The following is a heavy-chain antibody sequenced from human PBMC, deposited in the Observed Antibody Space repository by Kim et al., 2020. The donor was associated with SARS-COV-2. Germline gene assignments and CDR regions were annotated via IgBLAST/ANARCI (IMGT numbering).Heavy chain of an antibody. CDR3: ASSTTVDGSELRVYYFDY. V-gene: IGHV1-69*13. J-gene: IGHJ4*02. D-gene: IGHD2-8*01. Sequence: SVKVSCKASGGTFSSYAISWVRQAPGQGLEWMGGIIPIFGTANYAQKFQGRVTITADESTSTAYMELSSLRSEDTAVYYCASSTTVDGSELRVYYFDYWGQGTLVTVSS. CDR1: GGTFSSYA. CDR2: IIPIFGTA.